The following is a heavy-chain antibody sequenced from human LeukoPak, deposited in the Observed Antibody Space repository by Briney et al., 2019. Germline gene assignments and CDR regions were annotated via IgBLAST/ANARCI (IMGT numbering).Heavy chain of an antibody. CDR1: GFTFSSYA. CDR2: ISGSGDST. V-gene: IGHV3-23*01. J-gene: IGHJ4*02. D-gene: IGHD6-19*01. CDR3: AKGYTSGWYFFDY. Sequence: GGSLRLSCAASGFTFSSYAMSWVRRAPGKGLEWVSDISGSGDSTFYADSVKGRFTISRDNSKNTMYLQMNSLRAEDTAVYYCAKGYTSGWYFFDYWGQGTLVTVSS.